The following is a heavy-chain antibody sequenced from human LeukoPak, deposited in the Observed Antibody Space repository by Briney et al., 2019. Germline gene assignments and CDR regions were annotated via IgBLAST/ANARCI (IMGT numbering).Heavy chain of an antibody. CDR2: INSDGTST. V-gene: IGHV3-74*01. CDR3: TRSTPARAFDI. Sequence: GGSLRLSCAASGFTFSSYWMHWVRQAPGKGLVWVSRINSDGTSTSYADSVKGRFTISRDNAKNTLYLQMNSLRAEDTAVYYCTRSTPARAFDIWGQGTMVTVSS. CDR1: GFTFSSYW. J-gene: IGHJ3*02. D-gene: IGHD2-15*01.